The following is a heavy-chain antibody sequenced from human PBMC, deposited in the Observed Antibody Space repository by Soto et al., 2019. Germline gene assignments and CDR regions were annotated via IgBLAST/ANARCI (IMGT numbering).Heavy chain of an antibody. CDR2: TNHSGST. CDR3: ARMDDNDFDYYYYGMDV. D-gene: IGHD3-16*01. J-gene: IGHJ6*02. Sequence: QVQLQQWGAGQLKPSETLSLTCAVYGGSFSGYYWSWIRQPPGKGLEWIGETNHSGSTNYNPSLKSRVTISVDTSKNQFSLKLSSVTAADTAVYYCARMDDNDFDYYYYGMDVWGQGTTVTVSS. CDR1: GGSFSGYY. V-gene: IGHV4-34*01.